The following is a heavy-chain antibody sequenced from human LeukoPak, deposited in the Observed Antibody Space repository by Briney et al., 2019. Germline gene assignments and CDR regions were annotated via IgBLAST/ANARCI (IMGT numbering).Heavy chain of an antibody. Sequence: ASVKVSCKASGYTFTSYHLHWVRQAPGQGLEWMGLINPSGSSTSNTQKFQGRVTMTRDTSTSTVYMELSSLRSEDTAVYYCARVNSGCYDYWGQGTLVTVSS. CDR1: GYTFTSYH. CDR3: ARVNSGCYDY. J-gene: IGHJ4*02. D-gene: IGHD3-22*01. V-gene: IGHV1-46*01. CDR2: INPSGSST.